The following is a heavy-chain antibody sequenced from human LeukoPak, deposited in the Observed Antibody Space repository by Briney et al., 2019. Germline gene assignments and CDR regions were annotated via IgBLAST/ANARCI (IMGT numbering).Heavy chain of an antibody. CDR1: GFTFSSYA. CDR2: ISGGGGTI. CDR3: ATDHSCSGSSCNVGS. D-gene: IGHD2-2*01. V-gene: IGHV3-23*01. J-gene: IGHJ3*01. Sequence: GGSLRLSCAASGFTFSSYAMSWARQAPGKRLEWVSVISGGGGTIYYADSVKGRFTISRDNSKNTLFLQMNSLRAEDTAVYYCATDHSCSGSSCNVGSWGQGTMVTVSS.